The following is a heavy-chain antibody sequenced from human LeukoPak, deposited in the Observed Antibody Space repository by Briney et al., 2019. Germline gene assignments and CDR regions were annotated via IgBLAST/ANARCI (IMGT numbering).Heavy chain of an antibody. CDR1: GYRFTSYW. Sequence: GESLKISCKGSGYRFTSYWTSWVRQMPGKGLDWMGIIYPGDSDTRYSPSFQSQVTISADKSIIPAYLECSSRKASDTAMYYCARRSDYGDYVGYWGQGTLVTVSS. CDR2: IYPGDSDT. V-gene: IGHV5-51*01. CDR3: ARRSDYGDYVGY. J-gene: IGHJ4*02. D-gene: IGHD4-17*01.